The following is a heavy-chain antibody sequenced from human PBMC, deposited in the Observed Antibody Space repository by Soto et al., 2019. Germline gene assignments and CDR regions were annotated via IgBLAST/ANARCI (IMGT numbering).Heavy chain of an antibody. Sequence: PSETLSLTCTVSGFSISSGGYYWIWIRQHPGKGLEWIGYIYYSGSTYYNPSLKSRVTISVDTSKNQFSLKLSSVTAADTAVYYCARVPWLEGDDYIWGSYRNAPYYFDYWGQGTLVTVSS. J-gene: IGHJ4*02. V-gene: IGHV4-31*03. D-gene: IGHD3-16*02. CDR1: GFSISSGGYY. CDR2: IYYSGST. CDR3: ARVPWLEGDDYIWGSYRNAPYYFDY.